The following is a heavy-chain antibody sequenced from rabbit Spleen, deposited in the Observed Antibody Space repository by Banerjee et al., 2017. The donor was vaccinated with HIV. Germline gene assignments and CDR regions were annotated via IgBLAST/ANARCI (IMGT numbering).Heavy chain of an antibody. J-gene: IGHJ6*01. CDR2: IEAGSSGGFT. D-gene: IGHD7-1*01. CDR1: GVSFSGSSY. CDR3: ARDPGTSFSSYGMDL. Sequence: QSLEESGGDLVKPGASLTLTCIASGVSFSGSSYMCWVRQAPGKGLEWIACIEAGSSGGFTYSATWAKGRFTCSKTSSTTVTLQMTSLTVADTATYFCARDPGTSFSSYGMDLWGPGTLVTVS. V-gene: IGHV1S40*01.